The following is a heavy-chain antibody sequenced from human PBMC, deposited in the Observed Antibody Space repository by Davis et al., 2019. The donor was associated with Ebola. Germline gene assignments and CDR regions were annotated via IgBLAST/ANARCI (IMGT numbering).Heavy chain of an antibody. D-gene: IGHD3-10*01. CDR3: ARGHNYGSMVYGMDV. CDR2: INHSGST. J-gene: IGHJ6*02. V-gene: IGHV4-34*01. Sequence: MPSETLSLTCAVYGGSFSGYYWSWIRQPPGKGLEWIGEINHSGSTNYNPSLKSQVTISVDTSKNQFSLKLSSVTAADTAVYYCARGHNYGSMVYGMDVWGQGTTVTVSS. CDR1: GGSFSGYY.